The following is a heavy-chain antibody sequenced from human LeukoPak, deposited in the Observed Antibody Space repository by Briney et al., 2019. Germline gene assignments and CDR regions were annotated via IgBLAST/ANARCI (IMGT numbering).Heavy chain of an antibody. D-gene: IGHD3-3*01. Sequence: SETLSLTCTVSGGSISSYYWSWIRQPPGKGLEWIGYIYYSGSTNYNPSLKSRVTISVDTSKNQFSLKLSSVTAEDTAVYYCARDTSALDLWSGYGHWGQGTLVTVSS. CDR3: ARDTSALDLWSGYGH. J-gene: IGHJ4*02. CDR1: GGSISSYY. V-gene: IGHV4-59*12. CDR2: IYYSGST.